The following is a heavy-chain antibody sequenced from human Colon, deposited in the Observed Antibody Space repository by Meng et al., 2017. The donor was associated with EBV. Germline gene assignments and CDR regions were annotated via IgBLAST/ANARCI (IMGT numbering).Heavy chain of an antibody. CDR2: INHSGST. CDR1: GGSFSGHY. Sequence: QVQLQKWGAGLLKPSETLSLTCAVYGGSFSGHYWTWIRQPPGEGLEWIGEINHSGSTNYNPSLKSRVTISTDTSKNQFSLKVKSVTAADTAIYYCMRDLLVLEKNEVWGRGTLVTVSS. J-gene: IGHJ2*01. CDR3: MRDLLVLEKNEV. V-gene: IGHV4-34*01. D-gene: IGHD1-1*01.